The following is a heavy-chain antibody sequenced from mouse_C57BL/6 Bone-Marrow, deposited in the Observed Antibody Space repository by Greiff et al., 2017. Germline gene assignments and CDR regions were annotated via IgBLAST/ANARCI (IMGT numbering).Heavy chain of an antibody. J-gene: IGHJ1*03. D-gene: IGHD1-1*01. Sequence: VQLQQSGSELRSPGSSVKLSCKDFDSEVFPIAYMSWVRQKPGHGFEWIGGILPSIGRTIYGEKFEDKATLDADTLSNTAYLELNSLTSEDSAIDYCARDCYGSSPCWYFDVWGTGTTVTVSS. CDR2: ILPSIGRT. CDR3: ARDCYGSSPCWYFDV. V-gene: IGHV15-2*01. CDR1: DSEVFPIAY.